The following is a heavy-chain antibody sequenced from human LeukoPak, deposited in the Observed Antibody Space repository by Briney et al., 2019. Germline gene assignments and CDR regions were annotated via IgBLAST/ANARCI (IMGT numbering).Heavy chain of an antibody. CDR1: GFSFSSYA. J-gene: IGHJ5*02. CDR2: ISGSGGST. D-gene: IGHD3-22*01. V-gene: IGHV3-23*01. CDR3: EKEPRITMILVVIDDNWFDP. Sequence: PGGSLRLSCAASGFSFSSYAMSWVRQAPGKGLEWVSAISGSGGSTYYADSVKGRFTISRDNSKNTLYLQMNSLRAEDTAVYYCEKEPRITMILVVIDDNWFDPWGQGTLVTVSS.